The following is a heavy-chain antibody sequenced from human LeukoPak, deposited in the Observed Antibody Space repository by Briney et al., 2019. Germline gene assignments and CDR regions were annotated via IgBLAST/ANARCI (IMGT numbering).Heavy chain of an antibody. Sequence: ASVKVSCKASGGTFSSYAISWVRQAPGQGLEWMGGIIPIFGTANYAQKFQGRVTITADKSTSTAYMELSSLRSEDTAVYYCARVGRIGELRFNYWGQGTLVTVYS. V-gene: IGHV1-69*06. CDR1: GGTFSSYA. CDR2: IIPIFGTA. CDR3: ARVGRIGELRFNY. D-gene: IGHD3-10*01. J-gene: IGHJ4*02.